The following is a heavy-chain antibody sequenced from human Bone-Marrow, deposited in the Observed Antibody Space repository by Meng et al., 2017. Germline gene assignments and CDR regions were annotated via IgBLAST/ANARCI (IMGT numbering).Heavy chain of an antibody. Sequence: ASVKVSCKASGYTFTSYALQCVRQAPGQGLEWMGWINVGNGHTKYSQKFQDRVTITADTSASTAYMELSSLTSEDTGVYYCARDAARMRPVFGMDVWGQGTTVTVSS. J-gene: IGHJ6*02. V-gene: IGHV1-3*01. CDR2: INVGNGHT. CDR1: GYTFTSYA. D-gene: IGHD6-13*01. CDR3: ARDAARMRPVFGMDV.